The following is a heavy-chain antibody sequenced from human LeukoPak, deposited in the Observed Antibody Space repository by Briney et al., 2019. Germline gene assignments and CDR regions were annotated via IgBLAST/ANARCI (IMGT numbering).Heavy chain of an antibody. CDR1: GGSISTSHDY. CDR3: AIGYDKKYYFDY. D-gene: IGHD5-12*01. CDR2: IYYSGST. Sequence: SETLSLTCSVSGGSISTSHDYWAWIRQPPGKGLEWIGSIYYSGSTYYNPSLKSRVTISVDTSKNQFSLKLSSVTAADTAVYYCAIGYDKKYYFDYWGQGTLVTVSS. J-gene: IGHJ4*02. V-gene: IGHV4-39*01.